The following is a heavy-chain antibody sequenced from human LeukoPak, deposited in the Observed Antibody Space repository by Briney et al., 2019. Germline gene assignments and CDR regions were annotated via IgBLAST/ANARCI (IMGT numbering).Heavy chain of an antibody. D-gene: IGHD6-13*01. CDR3: ARTWGRYIAAAGTEGY. J-gene: IGHJ4*02. V-gene: IGHV1-46*01. CDR2: INPSGGST. CDR1: GYTFTSYY. Sequence: GASVKVSCKASGYTFTSYYMHWVRQAPGQGLEWMGIINPSGGSTSYAQKFQGRVTMTRDTSTSTVYMELSSLRSEDTAVYYCARTWGRYIAAAGTEGYWGQGTLVTVS.